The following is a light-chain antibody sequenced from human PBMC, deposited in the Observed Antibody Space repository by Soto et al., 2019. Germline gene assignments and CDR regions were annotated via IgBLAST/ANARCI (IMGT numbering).Light chain of an antibody. V-gene: IGLV2-8*01. CDR2: DVS. CDR1: SSDVGAYNF. Sequence: QSALTQPPSASGSPGQSVTISCTGTSSDVGAYNFVSWFQQHPGKAPKLMIYDVSKRPSGVPDRFSGSKSDNTASLTVYGLQAEDEGDYYCFSSAGRDKWVFGGGTKLTVL. CDR3: FSSAGRDKWV. J-gene: IGLJ3*02.